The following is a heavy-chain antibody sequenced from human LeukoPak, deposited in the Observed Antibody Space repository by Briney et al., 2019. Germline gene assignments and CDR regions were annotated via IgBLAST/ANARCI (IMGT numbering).Heavy chain of an antibody. Sequence: GASVKVSCKASGYTFTGYYMHWVRQAPGQGLEWMGWINPNSGDTNYAQKFQGRVTMTRDTSISTAYMELSRLRSDDTAVYYCASGYSSSWYGYPPFDYWGQGTLVTVSS. CDR2: INPNSGDT. CDR3: ASGYSSSWYGYPPFDY. V-gene: IGHV1-2*02. J-gene: IGHJ4*02. CDR1: GYTFTGYY. D-gene: IGHD6-13*01.